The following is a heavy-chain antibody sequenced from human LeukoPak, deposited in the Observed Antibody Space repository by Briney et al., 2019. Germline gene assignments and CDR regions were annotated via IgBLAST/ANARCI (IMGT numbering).Heavy chain of an antibody. CDR1: GFTFSTYS. Sequence: GGLRLSCAASGFTFSTYSMNWVRQAPGKGLEWVSYISSSSSTIYYAGSVKGRLTISRDNAKNSLYLQMNSLRDEDTAVYYCASLKATVTTPDYWGQGTLVTVSS. V-gene: IGHV3-48*02. J-gene: IGHJ4*02. CDR2: ISSSSSTI. CDR3: ASLKATVTTPDY. D-gene: IGHD4-17*01.